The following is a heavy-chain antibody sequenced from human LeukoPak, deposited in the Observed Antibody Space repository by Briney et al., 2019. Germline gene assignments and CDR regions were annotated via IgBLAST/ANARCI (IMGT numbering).Heavy chain of an antibody. CDR1: GGIFSSYA. J-gene: IGHJ4*02. V-gene: IGHV1-69*13. CDR3: ARENQIVAAVFDY. Sequence: SVKVSCKASGGIFSSYAISWVRQAPGQGLEWMGGIIPIFGTANYAQKFQGRVTITADESTSTAYMELSSLRSEDTAVYYCARENQIVAAVFDYWGQGTLVTVSS. D-gene: IGHD6-19*01. CDR2: IIPIFGTA.